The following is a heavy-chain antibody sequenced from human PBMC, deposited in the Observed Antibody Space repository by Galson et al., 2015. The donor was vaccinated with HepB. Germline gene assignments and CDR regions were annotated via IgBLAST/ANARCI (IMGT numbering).Heavy chain of an antibody. J-gene: IGHJ4*02. V-gene: IGHV3-30*18. Sequence: SLRLSCAASGFTFSSYGMHWVRQAPGKGLEWVAVISYDGSNKYYADSVKGRFTISRDNSKNTLYLQMNSLRAEDTAVYYCAKAQGDYSWNCDYWGQGTLVTVSS. D-gene: IGHD4-11*01. CDR2: ISYDGSNK. CDR3: AKAQGDYSWNCDY. CDR1: GFTFSSYG.